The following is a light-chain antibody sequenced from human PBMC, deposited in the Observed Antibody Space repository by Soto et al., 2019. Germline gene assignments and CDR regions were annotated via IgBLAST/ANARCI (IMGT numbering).Light chain of an antibody. Sequence: EIVLTQSPATLSSSPGETATLSCRASQYVGSRLAWYQHKPGQAPRLLIYYMSKRATGIPARFSGSGSGTDFTLTISSLAPDDFAVYYCQQRSNWPLTFGGGTKVDIK. J-gene: IGKJ4*01. CDR1: QYVGSR. CDR3: QQRSNWPLT. CDR2: YMS. V-gene: IGKV3-11*01.